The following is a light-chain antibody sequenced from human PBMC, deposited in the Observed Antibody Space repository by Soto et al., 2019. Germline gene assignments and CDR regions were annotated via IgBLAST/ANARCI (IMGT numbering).Light chain of an antibody. CDR3: QQRSNWPLT. Sequence: LTQSPSSQSASVGDRVTLSCRASQSVSSNLAWYQQKPGQAPGLLIYDASNRATGIPARFSGSGSGTDFTLTISSLEPEDFAVYYCQQRSNWPLTFGGGTKVDIK. CDR2: DAS. J-gene: IGKJ4*01. V-gene: IGKV3-11*01. CDR1: QSVSSN.